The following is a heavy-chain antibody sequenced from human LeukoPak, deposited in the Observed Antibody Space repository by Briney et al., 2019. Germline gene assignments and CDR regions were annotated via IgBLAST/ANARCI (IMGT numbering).Heavy chain of an antibody. CDR1: GYTFTSYG. CDR2: ISAYNGNT. D-gene: IGHD3-22*01. V-gene: IGHV1-18*01. CDR3: ARGPYYYDSSGYYYDY. J-gene: IGHJ4*02. Sequence: ASVKVSCKASGYTFTSYGISWVRQAPVQGLEWMGWISAYNGNTNYAQKLQGRVTMTTDTSTSTAYMELRSLRSDDTAVYYCARGPYYYDSSGYYYDYWGQGTLVTVSS.